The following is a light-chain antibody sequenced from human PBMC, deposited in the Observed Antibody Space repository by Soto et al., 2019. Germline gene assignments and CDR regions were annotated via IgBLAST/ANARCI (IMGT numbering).Light chain of an antibody. CDR1: SSNIGAGYD. J-gene: IGLJ3*02. CDR2: VNA. CDR3: QSFDSSLSGWV. V-gene: IGLV1-40*01. Sequence: QSVLTQPPSVSGAPGQRVTISCTGSSSNIGAGYDVHWYQHLPGTNPKLLIYVNANRPSGVPDRFSGSKSGTSASLAITGLQAEDEADYYCQSFDSSLSGWVFGGGTKVTVL.